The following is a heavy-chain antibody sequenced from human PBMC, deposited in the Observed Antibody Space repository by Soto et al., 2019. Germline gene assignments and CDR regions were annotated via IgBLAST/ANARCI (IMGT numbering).Heavy chain of an antibody. CDR1: VGSIIIGCYY. CDR2: IYYSGST. V-gene: IGHV4-31*01. CDR3: ATIPIYLGSPLGWFDS. J-gene: IGHJ5*01. Sequence: SSTXSLTCTVSVGSIIIGCYYLSWIRQHPGNVLDWIGYIYYSGSTYYNPSLKSLFTISLDTSKNHFSLKLSSVTAADTAVYYCATIPIYLGSPLGWFDSWGQRTLVNV. D-gene: IGHD2-2*02.